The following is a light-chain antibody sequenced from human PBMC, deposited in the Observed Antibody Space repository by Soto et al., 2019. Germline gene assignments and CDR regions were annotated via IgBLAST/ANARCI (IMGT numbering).Light chain of an antibody. CDR2: AAS. CDR1: QGVSNW. V-gene: IGKV1-12*01. J-gene: IGKJ2*01. Sequence: DIQMTQSPSSVSASVGDRVTITCRASQGVSNWLAWYQQKPGKAPKLLIYAASTLRSGVPSRLRGSGSGTDFTFTISSLQPEDFATYYCQQANSFPYTFGQGTNLEIK. CDR3: QQANSFPYT.